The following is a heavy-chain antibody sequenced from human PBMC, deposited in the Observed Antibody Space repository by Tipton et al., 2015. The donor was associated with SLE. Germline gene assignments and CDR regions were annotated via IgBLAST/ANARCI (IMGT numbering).Heavy chain of an antibody. CDR1: GGTFSSYA. J-gene: IGHJ4*02. Sequence: QSGPEVKKPGSSVKVSCKTSGGTFSSYAISWVRQAPGQGLEWMGGIITMFGTPNYAQKFQGRVTITADESTSTAYMELSSLRSDDTAVYFCAREDGGDCYFDNWGQGTLVTVSS. V-gene: IGHV1-69*01. CDR3: AREDGGDCYFDN. CDR2: IITMFGTP. D-gene: IGHD2-21*01.